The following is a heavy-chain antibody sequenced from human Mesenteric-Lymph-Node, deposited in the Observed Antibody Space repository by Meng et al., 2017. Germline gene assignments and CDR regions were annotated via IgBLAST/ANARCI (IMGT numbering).Heavy chain of an antibody. CDR2: MNPNSGNT. V-gene: IGHV1-8*01. CDR3: AREGRLITMINGFDY. D-gene: IGHD3-22*01. Sequence: ASVKVSCKASGYTFTSYDVNWVRQATGQGLEWMGWMNPNSGNTGYAQQLQGRVTMTRNTSISTAYMELRSLRSDDTAVYYCAREGRLITMINGFDYWGQGTLVTVSS. CDR1: GYTFTSYD. J-gene: IGHJ4*02.